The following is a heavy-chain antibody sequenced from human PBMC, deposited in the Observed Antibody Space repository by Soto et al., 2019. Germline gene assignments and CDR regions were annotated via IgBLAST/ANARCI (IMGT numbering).Heavy chain of an antibody. J-gene: IGHJ6*02. Sequence: ASVKGSCKASGYTFTGYYMHWVRQAPGQGLEWMGWINPNSGGTNYAQKFQGWVNMTRDTSISTAYMELSRLRSDDTAVYYCARHSVAARRVYGMDVWGQGTTVTVSS. V-gene: IGHV1-2*04. CDR1: GYTFTGYY. D-gene: IGHD6-6*01. CDR3: ARHSVAARRVYGMDV. CDR2: INPNSGGT.